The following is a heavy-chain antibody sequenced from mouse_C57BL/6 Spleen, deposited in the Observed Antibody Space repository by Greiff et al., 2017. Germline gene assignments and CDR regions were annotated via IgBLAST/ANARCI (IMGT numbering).Heavy chain of an antibody. CDR1: GYTFTSYW. Sequence: QVQLQPPGAELVKPGASVKLSCKASGYTFTSYWMQWVKQRPGQGLEWIGEIDPSDSYTNYNQKFKGKATLTVDTSSSTAYMQLSSLTSEDSAVYYCARGITTVVATGKDYWGQGTTLTVSS. D-gene: IGHD1-1*01. CDR3: ARGITTVVATGKDY. CDR2: IDPSDSYT. V-gene: IGHV1-50*01. J-gene: IGHJ2*01.